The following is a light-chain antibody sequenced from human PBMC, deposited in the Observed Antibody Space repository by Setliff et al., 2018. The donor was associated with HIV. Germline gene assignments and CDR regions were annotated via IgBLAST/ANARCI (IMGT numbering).Light chain of an antibody. V-gene: IGLV2-23*01. J-gene: IGLJ1*01. Sequence: QSVLAQPASVSGSPGQSITISCTGTSSDVGRYDLVSWYQQHPGKAPKLIIYQATKRPSGVSNRFSGSKSGNTASLTISGLQAEDEADYYGCSNTGSNTYVFGTGTKVTVL. CDR1: SSDVGRYDL. CDR3: CSNTGSNTYV. CDR2: QAT.